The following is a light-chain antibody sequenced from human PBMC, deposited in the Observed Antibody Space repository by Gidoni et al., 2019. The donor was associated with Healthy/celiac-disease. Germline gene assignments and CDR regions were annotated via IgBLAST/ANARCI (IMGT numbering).Light chain of an antibody. V-gene: IGKV3-20*01. CDR1: QSVNRNF. Sequence: EIVLTQSPGTLSLSPGERATLSCRTSQSVNRNFLAWYQQKPGQAPRLLIYGVSNRAPGIPDRISGSGSGTDFTLTISRLEPEDFALYYCQQYETSPTWTFGQGTKVEI. J-gene: IGKJ1*01. CDR2: GVS. CDR3: QQYETSPTWT.